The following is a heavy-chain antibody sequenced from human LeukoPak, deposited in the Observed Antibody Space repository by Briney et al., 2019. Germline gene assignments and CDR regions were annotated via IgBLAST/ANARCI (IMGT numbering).Heavy chain of an antibody. V-gene: IGHV1-2*02. CDR1: GYTFTGYY. CDR3: ASMRGFDWFYGMDV. D-gene: IGHD3-9*01. CDR2: INPNSGGT. Sequence: ASVKVSCKASGYTFTGYYMHWVRQAPGQGLEWMGWINPNSGGTNYAQKFQGRVTMTRDTSISTAYMELSRLRSDDTAVYYCASMRGFDWFYGMDVWGQGTTVTVSS. J-gene: IGHJ6*02.